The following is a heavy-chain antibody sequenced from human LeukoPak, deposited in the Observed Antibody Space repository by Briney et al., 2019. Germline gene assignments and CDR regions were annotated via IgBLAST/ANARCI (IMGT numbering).Heavy chain of an antibody. CDR1: GYTFTSYY. J-gene: IGHJ4*02. Sequence: GASVTVSCTASGYTFTSYYMHWVRQAPGQGLEWMGIIHPSGGSTSYAQKFQGRVTMTRDTSTSTVYMELSSLRSEDTAVYYCARAHLHYGDSIHDLDYWGQGTLVTVSS. CDR3: ARAHLHYGDSIHDLDY. CDR2: IHPSGGST. V-gene: IGHV1-46*01. D-gene: IGHD4-17*01.